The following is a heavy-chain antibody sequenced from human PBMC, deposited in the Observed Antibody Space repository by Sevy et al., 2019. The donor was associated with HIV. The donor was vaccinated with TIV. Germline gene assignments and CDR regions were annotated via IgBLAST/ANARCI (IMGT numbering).Heavy chain of an antibody. V-gene: IGHV4-30-4*01. CDR3: AREGRWELTTYFDY. CDR2: IYYSGST. CDR1: GGSISSGDYY. D-gene: IGHD1-26*01. J-gene: IGHJ4*02. Sequence: SETLSLTCTISGGSISSGDYYWSWIRQPPGKGLEWIGYIYYSGSTYYNPSLKSRVTISVDTSKNQFSLKLSSVTAADTAVYYCAREGRWELTTYFDYWGQGTLVIVSS.